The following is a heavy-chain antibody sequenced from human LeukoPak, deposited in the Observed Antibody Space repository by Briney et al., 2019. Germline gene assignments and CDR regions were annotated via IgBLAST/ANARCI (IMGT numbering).Heavy chain of an antibody. CDR1: GGSISSGGYY. CDR3: ARGLGYYDSSMTSDY. Sequence: PSQTLSLTCAVSGGSISSGGYYWGWIRQPPGKGLEWIGSIYYSGSTYYNPSLKSRVTISVDTSKNQFSLKLSSVTAADTAVYYCARGLGYYDSSMTSDYWGQGTLVTVSS. V-gene: IGHV4-39*01. D-gene: IGHD3-22*01. CDR2: IYYSGST. J-gene: IGHJ4*02.